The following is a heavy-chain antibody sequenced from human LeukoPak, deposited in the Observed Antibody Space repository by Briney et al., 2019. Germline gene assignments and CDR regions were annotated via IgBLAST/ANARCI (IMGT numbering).Heavy chain of an antibody. CDR3: IAAAGHDSYYFDY. D-gene: IGHD6-13*01. V-gene: IGHV3-11*04. Sequence: SVKGRFTISRDNAKNSLYLQMNSLRAEDTAVYYCIAAAGHDSYYFDYWGQGTLVTVSS. J-gene: IGHJ4*02.